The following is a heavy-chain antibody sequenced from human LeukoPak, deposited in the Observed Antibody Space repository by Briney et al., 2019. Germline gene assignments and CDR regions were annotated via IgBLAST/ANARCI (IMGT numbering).Heavy chain of an antibody. CDR1: GYSFTSYW. D-gene: IGHD1-1*01. CDR3: ARHETGPYFDY. V-gene: IGHV5-51*01. Sequence: GESLKISCKGSGYSFTSYWIGWVRQMPGKGLEWMGIIHPGDSDTRYSPSFLGQVTISADQSISTAYLQWSSLKASDTAMYYCARHETGPYFDYWGQGTLVTVSS. CDR2: IHPGDSDT. J-gene: IGHJ4*02.